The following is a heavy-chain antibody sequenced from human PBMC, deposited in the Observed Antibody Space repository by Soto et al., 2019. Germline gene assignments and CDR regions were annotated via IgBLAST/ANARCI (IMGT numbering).Heavy chain of an antibody. J-gene: IGHJ3*02. CDR2: ITYAGSNQ. D-gene: IGHD3-10*02. V-gene: IGHV3-30-3*01. CDR1: GFSFSRFA. CDR3: ARLFGGYNENRDDEFDI. Sequence: QVQLVESGGGVVQPGRSLRLSCAGSGFSFSRFAIHWVRQAPGNGLEWVAVITYAGSNQYYADSVNVLFTVSRDNSKNTVYLQMNSLRSEDTAVYYCARLFGGYNENRDDEFDIWGRGTMVPVSS.